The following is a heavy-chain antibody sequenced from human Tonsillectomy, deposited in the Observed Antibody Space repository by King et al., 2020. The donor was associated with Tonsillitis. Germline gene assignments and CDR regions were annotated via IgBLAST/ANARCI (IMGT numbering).Heavy chain of an antibody. J-gene: IGHJ6*02. D-gene: IGHD3-16*01. CDR3: ARSAGGSAYERHGIDV. CDR1: GYTFGSHD. Sequence: VQLVESGAEVKKPGASVKVSCTASGYTFGSHDINWVRQATGQGLEWMAWMNPKSGNTNYAQQFQGRLTMTRDTSISTAYMELSSLTSEDTAVYYCARSAGGSAYERHGIDVWGHGTTVTVSS. CDR2: MNPKSGNT. V-gene: IGHV1-8*01.